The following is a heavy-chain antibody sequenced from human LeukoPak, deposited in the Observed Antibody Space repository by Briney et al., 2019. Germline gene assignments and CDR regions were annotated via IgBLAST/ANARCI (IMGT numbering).Heavy chain of an antibody. D-gene: IGHD3-22*01. Sequence: SVKVSRKASGGTFSSYAISWVRQAPGQGLEWMGGIIPIFGTANYAQKFQGRVTITADESTSTAYMELSSLRSEDTAVYYCARIAYYYDSSGYQNTDYWGQGTLVTVSS. CDR3: ARIAYYYDSSGYQNTDY. V-gene: IGHV1-69*13. CDR2: IIPIFGTA. CDR1: GGTFSSYA. J-gene: IGHJ4*02.